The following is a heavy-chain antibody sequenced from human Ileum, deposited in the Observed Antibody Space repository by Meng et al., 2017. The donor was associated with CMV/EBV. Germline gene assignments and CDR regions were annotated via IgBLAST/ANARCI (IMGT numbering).Heavy chain of an antibody. CDR3: ARGSSGWAFDY. D-gene: IGHD6-19*01. CDR2: VYSSEST. Sequence: QLQLPWPVPAMVNPSVTCALTCTVFGCSISGCYRDWIGRPATKGVEVIGRVYSSESTDYNPPLQSRVTMSVDTSKNQFSLKLSSVTAADTAVYYCARGSSGWAFDYWGQGTLVTVSS. V-gene: IGHV4-4*07. J-gene: IGHJ4*02. CDR1: GCSISGCY.